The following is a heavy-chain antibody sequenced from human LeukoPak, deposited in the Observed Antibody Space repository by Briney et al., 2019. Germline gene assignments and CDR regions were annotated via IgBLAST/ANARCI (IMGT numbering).Heavy chain of an antibody. D-gene: IGHD3-22*01. Sequence: GGSLRLSCAASGFTFSSYAMHWVRQAPGKGLEWVAVISYDGSNKYYADSVKGRFTISRDNSKNTLYLQMNSLRAEDTAVYYCAKDPITMIVVVSYGMDVWGQGTTVTVSS. CDR3: AKDPITMIVVVSYGMDV. CDR1: GFTFSSYA. J-gene: IGHJ6*02. V-gene: IGHV3-30-3*01. CDR2: ISYDGSNK.